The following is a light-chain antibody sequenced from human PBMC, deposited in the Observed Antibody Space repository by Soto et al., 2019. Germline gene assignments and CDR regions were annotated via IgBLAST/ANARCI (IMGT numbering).Light chain of an antibody. J-gene: IGKJ5*01. Sequence: DIQMTQSPSSLSASVGDRVTITCRASQDISVYLAWYQQKPGKVPKLLIYSASTLQSGVPSRFSGSGSGTDFTITVSSLQPEDGATYFCQKFYTAPLSFGQGTRLEIK. CDR2: SAS. CDR1: QDISVY. CDR3: QKFYTAPLS. V-gene: IGKV1-27*01.